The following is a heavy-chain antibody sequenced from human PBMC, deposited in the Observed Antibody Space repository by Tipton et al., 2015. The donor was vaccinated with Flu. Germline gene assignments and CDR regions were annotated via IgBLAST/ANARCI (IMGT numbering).Heavy chain of an antibody. D-gene: IGHD3-22*01. CDR3: ARRYYYDSSGYDY. CDR1: GGSISSSSYY. Sequence: LSCTVSGGSISSSSYYWGWIRQPPGKGLEWIGSIYYSGSTYYNPSLKSRVTISVDTSKNQFSLKLSSVTAADTAVYYCARRYYYDSSGYDYWGQGTLVTVSS. CDR2: IYYSGST. J-gene: IGHJ4*02. V-gene: IGHV4-39*01.